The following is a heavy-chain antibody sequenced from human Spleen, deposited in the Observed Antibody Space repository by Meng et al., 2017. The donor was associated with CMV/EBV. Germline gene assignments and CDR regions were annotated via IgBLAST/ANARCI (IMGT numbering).Heavy chain of an antibody. CDR1: GFTFSSYN. CDR3: ARESLNSDY. CDR2: IKQDGSEK. J-gene: IGHJ4*02. V-gene: IGHV3-7*01. Sequence: GESLKISCAASGFTFSSYNMNWVRQAPGKGLEWVANIKQDGSEKYYVDSVKGRFTISRDSAKNSLYLQMNSLRAEDTAVYYCARESLNSDYWGQGTLVTVSS.